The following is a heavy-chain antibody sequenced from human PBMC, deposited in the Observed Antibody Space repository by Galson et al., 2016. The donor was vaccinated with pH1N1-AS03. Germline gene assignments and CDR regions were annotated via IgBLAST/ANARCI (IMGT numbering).Heavy chain of an antibody. Sequence: SLRLSCAASGFTFSTHTMHWVRQAPGKGLEWVAAISYDGGDKFYADSVKGRFTISRDNSKNTLYLQVNSLRAEDTAVYYCAREKTNVGADYYGMDVWGQGTTATVSS. CDR3: AREKTNVGADYYGMDV. V-gene: IGHV3-30-3*01. J-gene: IGHJ6*02. CDR2: ISYDGGDK. CDR1: GFTFSTHT. D-gene: IGHD1-26*01.